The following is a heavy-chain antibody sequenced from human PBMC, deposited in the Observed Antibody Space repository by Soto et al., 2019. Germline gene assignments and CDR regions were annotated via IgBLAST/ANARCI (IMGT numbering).Heavy chain of an antibody. Sequence: QVQLVQSGAEVRKPGSSVKVSCKASGGTFSRHAISWVRQAPGQGLEWMGGIIPIFGTANHAQKFQGRVKIIADESTGTVYMELSSLRSEDTAMYYCARGWGYDSNGYYYAYWGQGTLVIVSS. V-gene: IGHV1-69*01. CDR1: GGTFSRHA. D-gene: IGHD3-22*01. CDR3: ARGWGYDSNGYYYAY. J-gene: IGHJ4*02. CDR2: IIPIFGTA.